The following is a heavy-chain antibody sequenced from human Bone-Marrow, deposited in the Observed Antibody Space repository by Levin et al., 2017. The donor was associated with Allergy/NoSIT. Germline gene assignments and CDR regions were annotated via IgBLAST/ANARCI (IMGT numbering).Heavy chain of an antibody. D-gene: IGHD3-16*01. V-gene: IGHV3-9*01. CDR1: GLTLDHYA. CDR2: LLWNIGST. Sequence: GGSLRLSCSVSGLTLDHYAMHWVRQAPGKGLEWVAGLLWNIGSTGYADSVKGRFTISSDYDKNSLYLEMNSLRPEDTAFYYCVKDLGSRTAASGYWGLGTLVTVSS. J-gene: IGHJ4*02. CDR3: VKDLGSRTAASGY.